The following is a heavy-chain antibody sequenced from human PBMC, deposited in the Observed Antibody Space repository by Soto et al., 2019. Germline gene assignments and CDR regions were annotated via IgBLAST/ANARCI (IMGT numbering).Heavy chain of an antibody. D-gene: IGHD2-21*02. CDR2: ISAFNGNT. V-gene: IGHV1-18*01. Sequence: QDQLVQSGAEVKKPGASVTVSCKASGYSFTNYGVTWVRQAPGQGLEWMGWISAFNGNTHYAQNLQGRVTMTTDAATRRASKELRSSRSDDAAVYYCARDRGVVPPVAANTPYYYYMDVWGKGTTVTVSS. CDR3: ARDRGVVPPVAANTPYYYYMDV. J-gene: IGHJ6*03. CDR1: GYSFTNYG.